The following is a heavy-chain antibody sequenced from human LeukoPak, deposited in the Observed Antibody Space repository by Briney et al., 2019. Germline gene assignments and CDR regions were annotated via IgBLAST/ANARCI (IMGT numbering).Heavy chain of an antibody. J-gene: IGHJ6*03. CDR2: IYYSGST. CDR3: ARGGGVAAAGTYYYYMDV. V-gene: IGHV4-61*10. D-gene: IGHD6-13*01. CDR1: GGSISSGSYY. Sequence: ETLSLTGTVSGGSISSGSYYWSWIRQPAGKGLEWIGYIYYSGSTNYNPSLKSRVTISVDTSKNQFSLKLSSVTAADTAVYYCARGGGVAAAGTYYYYMDVWGKGTTVTVSS.